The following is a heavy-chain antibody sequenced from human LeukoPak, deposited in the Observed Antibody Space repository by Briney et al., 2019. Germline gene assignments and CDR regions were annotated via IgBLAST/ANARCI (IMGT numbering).Heavy chain of an antibody. Sequence: PSETLSLTCAVYGGSFSGYYWSWIRQPPGKGLEWIGEINHSGSTNYNPSLKSRVTIPVDTSKNQFSLKLSSVTAADTAVYYCAALTRQQYYFDYWGQGTLVTVPS. V-gene: IGHV4-34*01. CDR3: AALTRQQYYFDY. CDR1: GGSFSGYY. CDR2: INHSGST. J-gene: IGHJ4*02. D-gene: IGHD4-11*01.